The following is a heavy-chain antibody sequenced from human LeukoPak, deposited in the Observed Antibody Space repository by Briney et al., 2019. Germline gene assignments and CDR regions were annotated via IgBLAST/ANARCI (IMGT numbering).Heavy chain of an antibody. Sequence: PGGSLRLSCAASGFTFSDYYMSWIRQAPGKALEWVSYVSSGSSTIYYADSVKGRFTVSRDNGKRSLYLHMNSLRAEDTAMYYCARDKRVGATILDYWGQGTLVTVSS. CDR2: VSSGSSTI. CDR1: GFTFSDYY. CDR3: ARDKRVGATILDY. V-gene: IGHV3-11*04. D-gene: IGHD1-26*01. J-gene: IGHJ4*02.